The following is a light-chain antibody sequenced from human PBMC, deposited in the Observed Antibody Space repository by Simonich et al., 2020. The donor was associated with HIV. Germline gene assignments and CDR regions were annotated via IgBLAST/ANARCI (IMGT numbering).Light chain of an antibody. J-gene: IGLJ2*01. CDR1: SSDVGGYKF. V-gene: IGLV2-14*03. CDR2: DVN. Sequence: QSALTQPASVSGSPGQSITISCTGTSSDVGGYKFVSWYQQHPGKAPKRMIYDVNTRPSGVSNRFSGSKSGNTASLTVSGLQAEDEAEYYCSSYAGSNNLLFGGGTKLTVL. CDR3: SSYAGSNNLL.